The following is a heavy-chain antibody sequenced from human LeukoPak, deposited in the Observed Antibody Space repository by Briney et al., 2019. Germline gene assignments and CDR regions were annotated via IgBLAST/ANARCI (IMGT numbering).Heavy chain of an antibody. CDR3: ARGDYGDFRVFYPLFDY. CDR2: IYPGDSDT. CDR1: GYTFTNYW. V-gene: IGHV5-51*01. Sequence: GESLKISCKGSGYTFTNYWIGWVRQMPGKGLEWMGIIYPGDSDTRYSPSFQGQVTISADKSISTAYLQWISLKASDTAMYYCARGDYGDFRVFYPLFDYWGQGTLVTVSS. J-gene: IGHJ4*02. D-gene: IGHD4-17*01.